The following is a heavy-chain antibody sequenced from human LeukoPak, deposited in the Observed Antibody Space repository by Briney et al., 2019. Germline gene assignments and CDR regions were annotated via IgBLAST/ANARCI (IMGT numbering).Heavy chain of an antibody. Sequence: GGPLRLSCAASGFTFSSFWMHWVRHAPGKGLVWVSRINSDGSSTTYADSEKGRFTISRDNAKNTLYLQMNSLRAEDTAVYYCASRGIAAREYNWFDPWGQGTLVTVSS. CDR1: GFTFSSFW. J-gene: IGHJ5*02. D-gene: IGHD6-6*01. V-gene: IGHV3-74*01. CDR2: INSDGSST. CDR3: ASRGIAAREYNWFDP.